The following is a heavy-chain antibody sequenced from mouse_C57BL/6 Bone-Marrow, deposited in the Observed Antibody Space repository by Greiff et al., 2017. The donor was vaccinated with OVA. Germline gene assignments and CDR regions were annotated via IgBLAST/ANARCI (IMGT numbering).Heavy chain of an antibody. V-gene: IGHV1-54*01. D-gene: IGHD1-1*01. CDR3: ARVLRRDYYYFDY. Sequence: VQLQQSGAELVRPGTSVKVSCKASGYAFTNYLIEWVKQRPGQGLEWIGVINPGSGGTNYNEKFKGKATLTADKSSSTAYMQLSSLTSEDSAVYFCARVLRRDYYYFDYWGQGTTLTVSS. J-gene: IGHJ2*01. CDR1: GYAFTNYL. CDR2: INPGSGGT.